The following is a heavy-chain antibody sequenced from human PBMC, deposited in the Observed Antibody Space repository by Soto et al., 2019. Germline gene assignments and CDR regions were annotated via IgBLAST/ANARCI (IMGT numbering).Heavy chain of an antibody. Sequence: WGSLRLSCAASGFTFSTYLMHWVRQAPGNGLEGVAVISYDGSNKYYADSVKVRFTISRDNSKKTLYLQMNILRAEATAVYYCAKGPDVYDFWSGYYNNWLDPWGQRTMVTVSS. D-gene: IGHD3-3*01. CDR1: GFTFSTYL. CDR2: ISYDGSNK. V-gene: IGHV3-30*18. J-gene: IGHJ5*02. CDR3: AKGPDVYDFWSGYYNNWLDP.